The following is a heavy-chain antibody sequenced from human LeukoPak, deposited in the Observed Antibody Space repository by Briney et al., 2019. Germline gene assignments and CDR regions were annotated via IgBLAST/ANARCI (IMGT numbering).Heavy chain of an antibody. CDR1: GYTLTNYG. D-gene: IGHD5-24*01. J-gene: IGHJ4*02. CDR3: ARVLSREGYFDY. Sequence: ASVNASSKASGYTLTNYGINWVRQAPGQGLEWMGWISGYNGDINYAQRLQGRVTMTTDTSTSTAYMELRSLSSDDPAVYYCARVLSREGYFDYWGQGTLVTVSS. V-gene: IGHV1-18*01. CDR2: ISGYNGDI.